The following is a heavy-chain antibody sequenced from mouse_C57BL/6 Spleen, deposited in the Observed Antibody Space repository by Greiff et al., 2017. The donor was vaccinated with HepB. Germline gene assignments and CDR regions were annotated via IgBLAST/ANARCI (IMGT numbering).Heavy chain of an antibody. D-gene: IGHD2-1*01. CDR3: ARSHYGNYYFDY. J-gene: IGHJ2*01. V-gene: IGHV1-19*01. CDR1: GYTFTDYY. CDR2: INPYNGGT. Sequence: VQLQQSGPVLVKPGASVKMSCKASGYTFTDYYMNWVKQSHGKSLEWIGVINPYNGGTSYNQKFKGKARLTVDKSSSTAYMELNSLTSEDSAVDYCARSHYGNYYFDYWGQGTTLTVSS.